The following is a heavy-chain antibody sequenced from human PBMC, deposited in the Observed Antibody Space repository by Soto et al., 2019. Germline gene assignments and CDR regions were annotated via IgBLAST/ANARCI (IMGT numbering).Heavy chain of an antibody. J-gene: IGHJ6*02. CDR2: TSYDGRNQ. Sequence: QVHLVESGGGVVQPGRSLRLSCAASGFTFSSYAMHWVRQAPGKGLEWVAVTSYDGRNQNYADSVKGRFTISRDNSKNTLYLQMNSLRPEDTAVYYCAKSYYDSSGYYYSDYYYGLNVWGQGTTVTVSS. CDR3: AKSYYDSSGYYYSDYYYGLNV. V-gene: IGHV3-30*18. CDR1: GFTFSSYA. D-gene: IGHD3-22*01.